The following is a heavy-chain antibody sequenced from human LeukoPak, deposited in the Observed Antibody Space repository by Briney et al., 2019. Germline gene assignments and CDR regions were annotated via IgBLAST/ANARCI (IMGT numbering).Heavy chain of an antibody. Sequence: PSETLSLTCTVSGGSISSVDYYWSWIRQPPGKGLEWIGHIYYSGSTYYDPSLKSRVMISVDASKNQFSLKLSSVTAADTAVYYCARLGIDYDILTGYIPDAFDIWGQGTMVTVSS. D-gene: IGHD3-9*01. V-gene: IGHV4-30-4*01. CDR2: IYYSGST. J-gene: IGHJ3*02. CDR3: ARLGIDYDILTGYIPDAFDI. CDR1: GGSISSVDYY.